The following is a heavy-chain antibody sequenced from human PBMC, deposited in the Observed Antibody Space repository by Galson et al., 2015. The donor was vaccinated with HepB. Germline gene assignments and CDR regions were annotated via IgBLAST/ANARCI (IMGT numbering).Heavy chain of an antibody. CDR3: ARVSGQLEYPGGDY. V-gene: IGHV1-2*06. CDR2: INPNSGGT. J-gene: IGHJ4*02. Sequence: SVKVSCKASGYTFTGYYMHWVRQAPGQGLEWMGRINPNSGGTNYAQRFQGRVTMTRDTSISTAYMELSRLRSDDTAVYYCARVSGQLEYPGGDYWGQGTLVTVSS. D-gene: IGHD1-1*01. CDR1: GYTFTGYY.